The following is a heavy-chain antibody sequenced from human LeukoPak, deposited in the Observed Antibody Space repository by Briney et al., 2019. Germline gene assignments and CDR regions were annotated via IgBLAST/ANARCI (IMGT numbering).Heavy chain of an antibody. V-gene: IGHV4-30-2*01. Sequence: SETLSRTCAVSGGSISSGGYSWSWIRQPPGKGLEWIGYIYHSGSTYYNPSLKSRVTISVDRSKNQFSLKLSSVTAADTAVYYCARGSATVTTEDYFDYWGQGTLVTVSS. J-gene: IGHJ4*02. D-gene: IGHD4-17*01. CDR3: ARGSATVTTEDYFDY. CDR2: IYHSGST. CDR1: GGSISSGGYS.